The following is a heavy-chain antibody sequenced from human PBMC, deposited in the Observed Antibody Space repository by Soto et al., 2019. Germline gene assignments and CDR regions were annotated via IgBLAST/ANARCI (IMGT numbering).Heavy chain of an antibody. CDR2: IVPMLGTP. Sequence: ASVKVSCKASGGTFDNFIMNWVRQTPGRGLEWMGGIVPMLGTPTYAEKFKGRVTISATGSTSTMYMEVTSLRSEDTAIYYCARNGTYSSSLSQYSGMDVWGQGTTVTVYS. V-gene: IGHV1-69*13. J-gene: IGHJ6*02. CDR1: GGTFDNFI. CDR3: ARNGTYSSSLSQYSGMDV. D-gene: IGHD1-26*01.